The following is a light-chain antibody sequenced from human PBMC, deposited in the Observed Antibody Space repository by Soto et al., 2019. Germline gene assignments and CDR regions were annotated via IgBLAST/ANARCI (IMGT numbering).Light chain of an antibody. CDR2: WAS. V-gene: IGKV4-1*01. J-gene: IGKJ4*01. CDR1: QSVLYSSNNKKY. CDR3: QQYYSTPLT. Sequence: IVMTQSQDSLAVSLCERATINCKSSQSVLYSSNNKKYLAWYQQKPGQPPKLLIYWASTRESGVPDRFSGSGSGTDFTLTISSLQDEDVAVYYCQQYYSTPLTFGGGTKVDIK.